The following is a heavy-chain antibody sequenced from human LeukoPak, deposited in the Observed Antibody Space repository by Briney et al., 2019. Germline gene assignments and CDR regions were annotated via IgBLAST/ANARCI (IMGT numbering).Heavy chain of an antibody. CDR1: GFTFSSYG. V-gene: IGHV3-30*02. Sequence: GGSLRLSCAASGFTFSSYGIHWVRQAPGKGLEWVAFIRYDGGNKYYADSVKGRFTISRDNSKNTLYLQMNSLRAEDTAVYYCAKDYAAMVRGVFDYWGQGTLVTVSS. CDR3: AKDYAAMVRGVFDY. CDR2: IRYDGGNK. D-gene: IGHD3-10*01. J-gene: IGHJ4*02.